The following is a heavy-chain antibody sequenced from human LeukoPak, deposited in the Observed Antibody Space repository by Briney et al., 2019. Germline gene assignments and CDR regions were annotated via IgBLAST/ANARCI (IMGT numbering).Heavy chain of an antibody. D-gene: IGHD6-19*01. J-gene: IGHJ4*02. CDR1: GFTFSSYS. CDR3: ARDQEQWLGGYFDY. V-gene: IGHV3-48*01. CDR2: TSSSSSNI. Sequence: PGGSLRLSCAASGFTFSSYSMNWVRQATGKGLEWVSYTSSSSSNIYYADSVKGRFTISRDNAKNSLYLQMNSLRAEDTAVYYCARDQEQWLGGYFDYWGQGTLVTVSS.